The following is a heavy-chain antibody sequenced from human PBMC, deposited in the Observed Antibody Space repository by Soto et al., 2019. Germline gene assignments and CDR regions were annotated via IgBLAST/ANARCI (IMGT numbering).Heavy chain of an antibody. J-gene: IGHJ6*03. CDR2: IYPGDSDT. V-gene: IGHV5-51*01. D-gene: IGHD2-15*01. CDR1: GYSFTSYW. CDR3: ARREVVAANQMGGYYYYYMDV. Sequence: GESLKISCKGSGYSFTSYWIGWVRQMPGKGLEWMGIIYPGDSDTRYSPSFQGQVTISADKSISTAYLQWSSLKASDTAMYYCARREVVAANQMGGYYYYYMDVWGKGTTVTVSS.